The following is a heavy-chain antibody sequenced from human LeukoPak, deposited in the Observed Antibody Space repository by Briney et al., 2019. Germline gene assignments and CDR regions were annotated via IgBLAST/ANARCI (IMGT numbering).Heavy chain of an antibody. CDR2: IYYSGST. J-gene: IGHJ5*02. CDR3: AGGGQWFDP. V-gene: IGHV4-59*01. D-gene: IGHD3-10*01. Sequence: SETLSLTCTVSGGSISRYYWSWVRQPPGKGLEWIGYIYYSGSTNYNPSLKRRVTISVDTSKNQFSLKMSSVTAADTAVYYCAGGGQWFDPWGQGTLVTVSS. CDR1: GGSISRYY.